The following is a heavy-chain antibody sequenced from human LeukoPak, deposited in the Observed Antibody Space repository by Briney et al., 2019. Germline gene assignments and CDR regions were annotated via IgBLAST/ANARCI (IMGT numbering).Heavy chain of an antibody. D-gene: IGHD1-26*01. J-gene: IGHJ5*02. V-gene: IGHV4-61*01. CDR3: ARSRAFNSGAFDP. CDR1: GASVSSASY. Sequence: PSETLSLTCTVSGASVSSASYWSWIRQPPGKGVEWIAHIYNGVNTNYNPSLKSRVTISVDTSKNQFSLRPNSVTAADTAVYYRARSRAFNSGAFDPWGQGSLVTVSS. CDR2: IYNGVNT.